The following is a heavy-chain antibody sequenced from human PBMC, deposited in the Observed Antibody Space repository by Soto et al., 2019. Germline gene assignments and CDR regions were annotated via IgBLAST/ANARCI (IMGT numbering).Heavy chain of an antibody. V-gene: IGHV3-23*01. D-gene: IGHD6-6*01. CDR3: AKVRFLGEQLVDYYYMDV. CDR1: GFTFSSYA. CDR2: ISGSGGST. J-gene: IGHJ6*03. Sequence: GGSLRLSCAASGFTFSSYAMSWVRQAPGKGLEWVSAISGSGGSTYYADSVKGRFTISRDNSKNTLYLQMNSLRAEDTAVYYCAKVRFLGEQLVDYYYMDVWGKGTTVTVSS.